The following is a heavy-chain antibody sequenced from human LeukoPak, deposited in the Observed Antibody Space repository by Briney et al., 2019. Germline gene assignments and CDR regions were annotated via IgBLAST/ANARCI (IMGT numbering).Heavy chain of an antibody. CDR2: INAGNGNT. J-gene: IGHJ4*02. V-gene: IGHV1-3*01. CDR3: ARSITMIVVAPYY. Sequence: ASVKVSCKASGYTFTSYAMHWVRQAPGQRLEWMGWINAGNGNTKYSQKFQGRVTITRDTSASTAYMELSSLRSEDTAVYYCARSITMIVVAPYYWGQGTLVTVSS. D-gene: IGHD3-22*01. CDR1: GYTFTSYA.